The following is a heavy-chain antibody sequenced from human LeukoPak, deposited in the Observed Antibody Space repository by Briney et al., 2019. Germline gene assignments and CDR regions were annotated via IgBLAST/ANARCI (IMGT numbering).Heavy chain of an antibody. V-gene: IGHV4-39*01. Sequence: SETLSLTCAVSGGSISSSSYYWGWIRQPPGKGLEWIGSIYYSGSTYYNPSLKSRVTISVDTSKNQFSLKLSSVTAADTAVYYCARQGDGYPLFYYFDYWGQRTLVTVSS. CDR1: GGSISSSSYY. D-gene: IGHD5-24*01. J-gene: IGHJ4*02. CDR2: IYYSGST. CDR3: ARQGDGYPLFYYFDY.